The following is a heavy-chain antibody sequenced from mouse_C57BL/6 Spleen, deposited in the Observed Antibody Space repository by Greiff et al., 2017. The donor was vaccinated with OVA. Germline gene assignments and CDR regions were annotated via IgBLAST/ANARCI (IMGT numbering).Heavy chain of an antibody. Sequence: VKLQQPGAELVKPGASVKLSCKASGYTFTSYWMHWVKQRPGQGLEWIGMIHPNSGSTNYNEKFKSKATLTVDKSSSTAYMQLSSLTSEDSAVYYCARGGDFWFAYWGQGTLVTVSA. J-gene: IGHJ3*01. CDR2: IHPNSGST. V-gene: IGHV1-64*01. CDR3: ARGGDFWFAY. D-gene: IGHD2-13*01. CDR1: GYTFTSYW.